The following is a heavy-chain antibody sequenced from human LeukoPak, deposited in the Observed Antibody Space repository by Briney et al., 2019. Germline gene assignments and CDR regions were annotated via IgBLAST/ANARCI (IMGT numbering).Heavy chain of an antibody. D-gene: IGHD6-13*01. CDR2: INHSGST. CDR3: ARTAAGVDY. V-gene: IGHV4-34*01. CDR1: GGSFSGCY. Sequence: SETLSLTCAVYGGSFSGCYWSWIRQPPGKGLEWIGEINHSGSTNYNPSLKSRVTISVDTSKNQFSLKLSSVTAADTAVYYCARTAAGVDYWGQGTLVTVSS. J-gene: IGHJ4*02.